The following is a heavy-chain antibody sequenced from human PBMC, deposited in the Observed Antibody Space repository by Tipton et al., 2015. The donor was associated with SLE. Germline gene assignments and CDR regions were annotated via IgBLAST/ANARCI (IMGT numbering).Heavy chain of an antibody. V-gene: IGHV3-23*01. CDR1: GFTFSNYP. D-gene: IGHD3-10*01. CDR2: ISVSDGFT. J-gene: IGHJ4*02. CDR3: AKVSGSYVDY. Sequence: GSLRLSCAASGFTFSNYPMSWVRQAPGKGLEWVSAISVSDGFTYYADSVKGRFTISRDNSKNTLYLQMNSLRAEDTAVYYCAKVSGSYVDYWGQGTLVTVSS.